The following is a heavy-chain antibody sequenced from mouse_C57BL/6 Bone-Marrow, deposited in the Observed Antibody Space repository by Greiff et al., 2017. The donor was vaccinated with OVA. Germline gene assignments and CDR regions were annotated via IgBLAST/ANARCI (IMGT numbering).Heavy chain of an antibody. CDR3: GRQTYYGSSSWFAY. V-gene: IGHV5-6*02. D-gene: IGHD1-1*01. J-gene: IGHJ3*01. CDR1: GFTFSSYG. CDR2: ISSGGSYT. Sequence: DVKLVESGGDLVKPGGSLKLSCAASGFTFSSYGMSWVRQTPDKRLEWVATISSGGSYTYYPASVKGRFTISRDHAKNTLYLQMSSLKAEDTVMYYGGRQTYYGSSSWFAYWGQGTLVTVSA.